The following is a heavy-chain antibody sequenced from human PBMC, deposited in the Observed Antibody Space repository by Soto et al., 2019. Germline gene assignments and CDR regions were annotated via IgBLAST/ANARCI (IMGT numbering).Heavy chain of an antibody. Sequence: PSETLSLTCTVSGGSISSGGYYWSWIRQHPGKGLEWIGYIYYSGSTYYNPSLKSRVTISVDTSKNQFSLKLSSVTAADTAVYYCAVLRGGYDYWAFDIWGQGTMVTVSS. CDR2: IYYSGST. J-gene: IGHJ3*02. V-gene: IGHV4-31*03. CDR3: AVLRGGYDYWAFDI. D-gene: IGHD5-12*01. CDR1: GGSISSGGYY.